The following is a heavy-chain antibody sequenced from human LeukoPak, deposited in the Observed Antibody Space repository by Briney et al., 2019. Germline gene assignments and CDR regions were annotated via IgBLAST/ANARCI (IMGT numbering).Heavy chain of an antibody. CDR2: ISSSGSTI. Sequence: GGSLRLSCAASGFTFSSYEMNWVRQAPGKGLEWVSYISSSGSTIYYADSVKGRFTISRDNSKNTLYLQMNSLRAEDTAVYYCARELRGSGWYVDYWGQGTLVTVSS. CDR1: GFTFSSYE. J-gene: IGHJ4*02. D-gene: IGHD6-19*01. CDR3: ARELRGSGWYVDY. V-gene: IGHV3-48*03.